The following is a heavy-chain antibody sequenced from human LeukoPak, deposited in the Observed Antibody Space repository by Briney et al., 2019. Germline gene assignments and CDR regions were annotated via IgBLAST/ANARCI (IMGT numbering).Heavy chain of an antibody. Sequence: GGSLRLSCAASGFTFSNAWMSWVRQAPGKGLEWVGRIKSKTDGGTTDYAAPVKGRFTISRDDSKNTLYLQMNSLRAEDTAVYYCASALAAAGVFDYWGQGTLVTVSS. CDR1: GFTFSNAW. J-gene: IGHJ4*02. CDR3: ASALAAAGVFDY. CDR2: IKSKTDGGTT. V-gene: IGHV3-15*01. D-gene: IGHD6-13*01.